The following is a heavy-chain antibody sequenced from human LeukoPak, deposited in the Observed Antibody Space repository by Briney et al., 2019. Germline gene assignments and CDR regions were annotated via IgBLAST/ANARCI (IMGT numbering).Heavy chain of an antibody. V-gene: IGHV3-30*18. Sequence: GRSLRLSCAASGFTFSSYGMHWVRQAPGKGLEWVAVISYDGSNKYYADSVKGRFTISRDNSKNTLYLQMSSLRAEDTAVYYCAKPNWFDPWGQGTLVTVSS. J-gene: IGHJ5*02. CDR3: AKPNWFDP. CDR1: GFTFSSYG. CDR2: ISYDGSNK.